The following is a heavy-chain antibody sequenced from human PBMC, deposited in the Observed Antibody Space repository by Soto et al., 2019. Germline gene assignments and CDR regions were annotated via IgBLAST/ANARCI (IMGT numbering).Heavy chain of an antibody. Sequence: GGPLRLSCAASGFTFSSYPMSWVRQAPGKGLEWVSVISDSGGSTYYADSVKGRFTISRDNSKNTLYLQMNSLRAEDTAVYYCAKSPVTTRWYFDLWGRGTLVTVSS. J-gene: IGHJ2*01. CDR1: GFTFSSYP. CDR3: AKSPVTTRWYFDL. CDR2: ISDSGGST. D-gene: IGHD4-17*01. V-gene: IGHV3-23*01.